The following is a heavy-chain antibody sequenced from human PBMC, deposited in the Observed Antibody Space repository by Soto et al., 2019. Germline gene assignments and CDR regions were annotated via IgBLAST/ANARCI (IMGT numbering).Heavy chain of an antibody. Sequence: GPSVKVSCKASGGTFSSYAISWVRQAPGQGLEWMGGIIPIFGTANYAQKFQGRVTITADESTSTAYMELSSLRSEDTAVYYCAVGGSGYYLYFDYWGQGTLVNVSS. V-gene: IGHV1-69*13. CDR2: IIPIFGTA. J-gene: IGHJ4*02. CDR3: AVGGSGYYLYFDY. CDR1: GGTFSSYA. D-gene: IGHD3-22*01.